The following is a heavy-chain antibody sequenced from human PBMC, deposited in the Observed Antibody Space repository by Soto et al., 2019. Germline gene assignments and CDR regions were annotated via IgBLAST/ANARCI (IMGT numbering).Heavy chain of an antibody. J-gene: IGHJ6*03. CDR1: GGSVSSYH. D-gene: IGHD6-6*01. CDR2: INYNGTT. Sequence: VQLQESGEGLVKPSETLSLTCTVSGGSVSSYHWTWVRQSPGKGLEWIGYINYNGTTNYNPSLKSRVTRSVSTSKRQFSLRLTAVTAADTAVYYCAREFFWRSSSSPTYYDCLDVWGKGTTVTVSS. CDR3: AREFFWRSSSSPTYYDCLDV. V-gene: IGHV4-59*02.